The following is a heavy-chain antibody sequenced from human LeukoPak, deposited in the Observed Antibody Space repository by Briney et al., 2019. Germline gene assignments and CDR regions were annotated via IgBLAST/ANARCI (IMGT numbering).Heavy chain of an antibody. D-gene: IGHD5-12*01. Sequence: PGGSLRLSCAASGFTFSSYAMHWVRQAPGKGLEYVSAISSNGGSTYYANSVKGRFTISRDNSKNTLYLQMGSLRAEDMAVYYCARDRVASDIVATMDTDYWGQGTLVTVSS. CDR3: ARDRVASDIVATMDTDY. V-gene: IGHV3-64*01. CDR2: ISSNGGST. CDR1: GFTFSSYA. J-gene: IGHJ4*02.